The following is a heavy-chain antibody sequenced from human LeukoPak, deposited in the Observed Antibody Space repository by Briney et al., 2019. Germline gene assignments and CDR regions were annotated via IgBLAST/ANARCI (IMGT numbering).Heavy chain of an antibody. CDR2: FSGSGGDT. Sequence: GGSLRLSCAASGFTFSSYAMSWVRQAPGKGLEWVSSFSGSGGDTYYADSVKGRFTISRDNSMNTLYLQMNSLRAEDTAVYYCARSGYNWNDGVVVWGKGTTVTVSS. V-gene: IGHV3-23*01. D-gene: IGHD1-1*01. J-gene: IGHJ6*04. CDR1: GFTFSSYA. CDR3: ARSGYNWNDGVVV.